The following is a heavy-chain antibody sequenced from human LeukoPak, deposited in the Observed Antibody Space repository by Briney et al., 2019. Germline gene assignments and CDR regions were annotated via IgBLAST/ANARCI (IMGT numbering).Heavy chain of an antibody. V-gene: IGHV1-18*01. CDR2: ISGNSGKT. CDR3: ARNAGSYFEFAP. D-gene: IGHD1-26*01. Sequence: ASVKVSCKTSGYTFSTYGLSWVRQAPGQGLEWMGWISGNSGKTHYAQKFQDRVTLTTDTSSTTAFMEQRSLRSDDTAMYYCARNAGSYFEFAPWGQGTLVTVSS. CDR1: GYTFSTYG. J-gene: IGHJ5*02.